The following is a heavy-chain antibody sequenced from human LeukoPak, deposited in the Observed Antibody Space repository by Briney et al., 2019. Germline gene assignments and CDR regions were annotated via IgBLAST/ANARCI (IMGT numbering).Heavy chain of an antibody. V-gene: IGHV3-49*03. CDR3: TRVPQRLEMATPYYYGMDV. D-gene: IGHD5-24*01. CDR2: IRSKAYGGTT. J-gene: IGHJ6*02. Sequence: GGSLRLSCTASGFTFGDYAMSWFRQAPGKGLEWVGFIRSKAYGGTTEYAASVKGRFTISRDDSKSIAYLQMNSLKTEDTAVYYCTRVPQRLEMATPYYYGMDVWGQGTTVTVSS. CDR1: GFTFGDYA.